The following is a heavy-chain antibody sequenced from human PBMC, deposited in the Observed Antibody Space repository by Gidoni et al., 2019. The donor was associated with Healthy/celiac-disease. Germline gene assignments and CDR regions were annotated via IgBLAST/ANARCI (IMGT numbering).Heavy chain of an antibody. J-gene: IGHJ4*02. CDR2: ISSSSSYI. D-gene: IGHD2-21*02. Sequence: EVQLVESGGGLVKPGGSLSLSCAASGFTFSSYSMNWVRQAPGKGLEWVSSISSSSSYIYYADSVKGRFTISRDNAKNSLYLQMNSLRAEDTAVYYCARDPMGEGGNSGIDYWGQGTLVTVSS. V-gene: IGHV3-21*01. CDR1: GFTFSSYS. CDR3: ARDPMGEGGNSGIDY.